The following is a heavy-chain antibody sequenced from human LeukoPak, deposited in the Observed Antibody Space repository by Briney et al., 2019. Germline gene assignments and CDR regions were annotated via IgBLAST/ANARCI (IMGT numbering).Heavy chain of an antibody. V-gene: IGHV4-59*01. CDR1: GGSISSYY. J-gene: IGHJ4*02. D-gene: IGHD5-18*01. CDR3: ARVFRGYSYGPFDY. CDR2: IYSSGST. Sequence: SETLSLTCTVSGGSISSYYWSWIRQPPGKGLEWIGCIYSSGSTNYNPSLKSRVTISVDTSKNQFSLRLSSVTAADTAVYYCARVFRGYSYGPFDYWGQGTLVTVSS.